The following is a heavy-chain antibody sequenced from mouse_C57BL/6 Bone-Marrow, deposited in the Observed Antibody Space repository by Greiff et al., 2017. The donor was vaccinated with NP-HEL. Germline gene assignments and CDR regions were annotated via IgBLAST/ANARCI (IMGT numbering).Heavy chain of an antibody. CDR2: IDPSDSYT. V-gene: IGHV1-50*01. CDR1: GYTFTSYW. Sequence: QVQLQQPGAELVKPGASVKLSCKASGYTFTSYWMQWVKQRPGQGLEWIGEIDPSDSYTNYNQKFKGKATLTVDTSSSTAYMQLSNLTSEDSAVYYCASGKGRGNYFDYWGQGTTLTVSS. J-gene: IGHJ2*01. D-gene: IGHD3-3*01. CDR3: ASGKGRGNYFDY.